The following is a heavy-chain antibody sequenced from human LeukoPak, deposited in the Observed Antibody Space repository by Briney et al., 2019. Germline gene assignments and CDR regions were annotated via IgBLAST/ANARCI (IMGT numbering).Heavy chain of an antibody. CDR2: FIPILGAA. CDR1: GGTFNDYA. CDR3: ARANYDMRWFDP. D-gene: IGHD3-9*01. V-gene: IGHV1-69*06. Sequence: SVKVSCKASGGTFNDYALNWVRQAPGQGLEWMGAFIPILGAANSTQKFQGRLTITADISTNTVYMELSGLRSEDTGVYYCARANYDMRWFDPWGQGTLVTVSS. J-gene: IGHJ5*02.